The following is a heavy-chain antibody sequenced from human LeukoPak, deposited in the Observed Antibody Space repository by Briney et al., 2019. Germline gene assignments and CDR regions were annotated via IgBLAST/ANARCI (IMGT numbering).Heavy chain of an antibody. D-gene: IGHD2-2*01. Sequence: HPGGSLRLSCATSGFTFSSYAMHWVRQAPGKGLEWVAVISSGGDIEYYADSVKGRSTISRDRSENTLYLQMNSLRAEDTAVYYCARARDWSGTSCYRTFDYWGQGTLVTVSS. V-gene: IGHV3-30-3*01. CDR3: ARARDWSGTSCYRTFDY. CDR1: GFTFSSYA. CDR2: ISSGGDIE. J-gene: IGHJ4*02.